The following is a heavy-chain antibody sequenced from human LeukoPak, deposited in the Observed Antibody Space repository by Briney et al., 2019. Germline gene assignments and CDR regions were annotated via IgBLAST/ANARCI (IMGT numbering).Heavy chain of an antibody. D-gene: IGHD6-19*01. CDR3: ARGGIAVAGTMFSYYFDY. J-gene: IGHJ4*02. CDR1: GGSISSSDYY. V-gene: IGHV4-39*07. Sequence: SETLSLTCSVSGGSISSSDYYWAWIWQPPGKGLEWIGSIYYTGNTYYNPSLKSRVTISIDTSKNQFSLKLSSVTAADTAVYYCARGGIAVAGTMFSYYFDYWGQGTLVTVSS. CDR2: IYYTGNT.